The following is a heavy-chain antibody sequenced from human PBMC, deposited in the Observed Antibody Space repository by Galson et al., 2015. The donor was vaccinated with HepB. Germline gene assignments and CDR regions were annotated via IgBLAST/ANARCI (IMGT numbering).Heavy chain of an antibody. J-gene: IGHJ6*02. CDR3: AREGSSSWRATQQPYYYGMDV. CDR1: GYTFTSYD. D-gene: IGHD6-13*01. Sequence: VKVSCKASGYTFTSYDINWVRQATGQGLEWMGWMNPNSGNTGYAQKFQGRVTMTRNTSISTAYMELSSLRSEDTAVYYCAREGSSSWRATQQPYYYGMDVWGQGTTVTVSS. CDR2: MNPNSGNT. V-gene: IGHV1-8*01.